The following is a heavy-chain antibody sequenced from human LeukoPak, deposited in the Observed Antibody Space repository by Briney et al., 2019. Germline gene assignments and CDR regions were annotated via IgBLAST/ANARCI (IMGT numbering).Heavy chain of an antibody. D-gene: IGHD6-19*01. CDR1: GFTFDDYG. Sequence: PGGSLRVSCAASGFTFDDYGMSWVRQAPGKGLEWVSGINWNGGSTGYADSVKGRFTISRDNAKNSLYLQMNSLRAEDTALYYCARESSSGSWYYFDYWGQGTLVTVSS. CDR2: INWNGGST. J-gene: IGHJ4*02. CDR3: ARESSSGSWYYFDY. V-gene: IGHV3-20*04.